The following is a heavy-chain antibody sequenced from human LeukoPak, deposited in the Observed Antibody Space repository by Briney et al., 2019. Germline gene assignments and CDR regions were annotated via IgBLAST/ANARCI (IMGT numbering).Heavy chain of an antibody. Sequence: PGRSLRLSCAASGFTFSNAWMSWVRQAPGKGLEWVGRIKSKTDGGTTDYAAPVKGRFTISRDDSKNTLYLQMNSLKTEDTAVYYCTPSYSGSHLGYWGQGTLVTVSS. V-gene: IGHV3-15*01. CDR1: GFTFSNAW. CDR2: IKSKTDGGTT. J-gene: IGHJ4*02. D-gene: IGHD1-26*01. CDR3: TPSYSGSHLGY.